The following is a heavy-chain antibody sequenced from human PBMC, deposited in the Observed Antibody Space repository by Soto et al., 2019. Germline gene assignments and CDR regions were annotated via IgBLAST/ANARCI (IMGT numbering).Heavy chain of an antibody. D-gene: IGHD2-8*01. V-gene: IGHV3-23*01. Sequence: EVQLLESGGGLVQPGGSLRLSCAASGFTFSTYAMSWVRQAPGKGLEWVSGISGSGGSTYYADSVKGRFTISRDKSKNTLSLQMNSLSAEDTAVYYCVRGSYCADGVRHNLGFFGPWGQGTLVTVSS. CDR1: GFTFSTYA. CDR2: ISGSGGST. CDR3: VRGSYCADGVRHNLGFFGP. J-gene: IGHJ5*02.